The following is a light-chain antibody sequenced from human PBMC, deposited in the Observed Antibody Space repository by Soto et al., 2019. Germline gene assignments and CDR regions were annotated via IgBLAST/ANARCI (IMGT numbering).Light chain of an antibody. CDR3: QQTFSPPRT. CDR2: DAS. J-gene: IGKJ1*01. CDR1: QSISRY. V-gene: IGKV1-39*01. Sequence: DIQMTQSPSSLSASVGDRVTLTCRASQSISRYLNWYQQKPGNAPKLLIYDASSSLSGVPSRFSGSGSGTDVTLTISSLQPDDHATYYCQQTFSPPRTFGQGTKVEIK.